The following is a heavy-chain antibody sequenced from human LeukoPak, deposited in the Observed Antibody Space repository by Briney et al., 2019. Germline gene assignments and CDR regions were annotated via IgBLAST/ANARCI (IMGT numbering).Heavy chain of an antibody. D-gene: IGHD3-9*01. V-gene: IGHV3-11*01. Sequence: GGSLRLSCAASGFTFSDFNMNWVRQAPGKGLEWVSYITNGGSTIHHADSVKGRFTISRDNAKKTLYLQMNSLRAEDTAVYYCARSIGLTGGGVDVWGQGTTVTVSS. CDR2: ITNGGSTI. CDR1: GFTFSDFN. CDR3: ARSIGLTGGGVDV. J-gene: IGHJ6*02.